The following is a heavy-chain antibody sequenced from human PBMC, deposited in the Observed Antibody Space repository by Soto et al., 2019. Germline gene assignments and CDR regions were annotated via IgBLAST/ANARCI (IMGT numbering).Heavy chain of an antibody. V-gene: IGHV5-10-1*01. J-gene: IGHJ5*02. CDR3: ARHYPPMVRGLNGWFDP. Sequence: PGESLKISCKGSGYSFTSYWISWVRQMPGKGLEWMGRIDPSDSYTNYSPSFQGHVTISADKSISTAYLQWSSLKASDTAMYYCARHYPPMVRGLNGWFDPWGQGTLVTVSS. CDR2: IDPSDSYT. D-gene: IGHD3-10*01. CDR1: GYSFTSYW.